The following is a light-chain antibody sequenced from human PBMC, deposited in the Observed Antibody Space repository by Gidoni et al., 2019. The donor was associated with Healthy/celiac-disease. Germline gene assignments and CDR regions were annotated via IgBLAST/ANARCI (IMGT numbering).Light chain of an antibody. Sequence: AIRMTQSPSSLSASTGDRVTITCRASQGISSYLAWYQQKPGKAPKLLIYAASTLQSGVPSRFSGSGSGTDFTLTISCLQSEDFATYYCQQYYSYPLYTFXQXTKLXIK. CDR1: QGISSY. CDR3: QQYYSYPLYT. V-gene: IGKV1-8*01. CDR2: AAS. J-gene: IGKJ2*01.